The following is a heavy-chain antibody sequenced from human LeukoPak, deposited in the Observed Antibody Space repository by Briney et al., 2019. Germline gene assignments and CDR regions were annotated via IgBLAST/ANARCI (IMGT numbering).Heavy chain of an antibody. CDR2: ISGTGGST. CDR1: GFTFSSYA. CDR3: AKDQAAPAGY. J-gene: IGHJ4*02. V-gene: IGHV3-23*01. Sequence: GGSLRLSCAASGFTFSSYAMSWVRQAPGKGLEWISTISGTGGSTYYADSVKGWFTISRDNSKNTLSLQMNSLRAEDTAVYYCAKDQAAPAGYWGQGTLVTVSS. D-gene: IGHD6-13*01.